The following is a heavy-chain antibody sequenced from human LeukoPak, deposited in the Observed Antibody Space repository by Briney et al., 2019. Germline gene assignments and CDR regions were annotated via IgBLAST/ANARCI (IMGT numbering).Heavy chain of an antibody. J-gene: IGHJ5*02. V-gene: IGHV4-59*01. Sequence: SETLSLTCTVSGGSISSYYWSWIRQPPGKGLEWIGYIYYSGSTNYNPSLKSRVTISVDTSKNQFSLKLSSVTAADTAVYYCARDWRYYDILTGYLHRWFDPWGQGTLVTVSS. D-gene: IGHD3-9*01. CDR3: ARDWRYYDILTGYLHRWFDP. CDR2: IYYSGST. CDR1: GGSISSYY.